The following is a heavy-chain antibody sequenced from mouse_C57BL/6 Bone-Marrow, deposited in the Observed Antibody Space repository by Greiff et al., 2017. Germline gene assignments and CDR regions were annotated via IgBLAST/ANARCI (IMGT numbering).Heavy chain of an antibody. Sequence: QVQLKQSGAELVMPGASVKLSCKASGYTFTSYWMHWVKQRPGQGLEWLGEIDPSDSYTNYNQKFKGKSTLTVDKSSSTAYMPLSSLTSEDSAVYYCARGDYGYDVGAMDYWGQGTSVTVSS. CDR1: GYTFTSYW. D-gene: IGHD2-2*01. J-gene: IGHJ4*01. V-gene: IGHV1-69*01. CDR3: ARGDYGYDVGAMDY. CDR2: IDPSDSYT.